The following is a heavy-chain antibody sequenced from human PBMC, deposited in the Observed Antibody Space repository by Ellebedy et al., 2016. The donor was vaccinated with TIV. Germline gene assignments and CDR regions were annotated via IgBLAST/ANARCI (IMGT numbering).Heavy chain of an antibody. CDR2: IDWDDDK. J-gene: IGHJ4*02. V-gene: IGHV2-70*11. Sequence: SGPTLVKPTQPLTLTCTFSGFSLTTSGMCVSWIRQPPGKALEWLARIDWDDDKDYSASLKTRLTISKDTSRNRVVLTMTNMDPVDTATYYCAPSPRDCANGLCNEIAIDYWGQGTLVTVSS. CDR1: GFSLTTSGMC. D-gene: IGHD2-8*01. CDR3: APSPRDCANGLCNEIAIDY.